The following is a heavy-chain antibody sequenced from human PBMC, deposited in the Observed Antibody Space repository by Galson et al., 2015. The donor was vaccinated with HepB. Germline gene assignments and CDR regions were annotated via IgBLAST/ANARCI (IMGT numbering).Heavy chain of an antibody. V-gene: IGHV3-23*01. CDR3: AKGPKVTASRPFDYWGQGTTDAFDV. J-gene: IGHJ3*01. CDR2: ISGSGGST. CDR1: GFTFSSYA. Sequence: SLRLSCAASGFTFSSYAMSWVRQAPGKGLEWVSAISGSGGSTYYADSVKGRFTISRDNSKNTLYLQMNSLRAEDTAVYYCAKGPKVTASRPFDYWGQGTTDAFDVWGQGTMVTVSS. D-gene: IGHD1-7*01.